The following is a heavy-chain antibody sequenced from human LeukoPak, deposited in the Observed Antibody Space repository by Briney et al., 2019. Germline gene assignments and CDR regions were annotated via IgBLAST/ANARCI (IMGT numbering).Heavy chain of an antibody. D-gene: IGHD2-2*01. CDR2: INPYNGNT. CDR1: GYTFTSYG. CDR3: VRDHCSSTSCYYDNWFDP. J-gene: IGHJ5*02. V-gene: IGHV1-18*01. Sequence: ASVKVSCKASGYTFTSYGISWMRQASGQGLEWMGWINPYNGNTNYAQEFQDRVTMTTDTSTSTAYMELRSLRSDDTAVYYCVRDHCSSTSCYYDNWFDPWGQGTLVTVSS.